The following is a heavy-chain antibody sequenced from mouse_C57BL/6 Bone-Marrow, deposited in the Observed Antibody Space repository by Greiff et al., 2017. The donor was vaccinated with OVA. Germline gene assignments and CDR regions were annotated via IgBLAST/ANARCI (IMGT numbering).Heavy chain of an antibody. Sequence: VQLKQYGAELVRPGASVKLSCTASGFNIKDYYMHWVKQRPEQGLEWIGRIDPEDGDTEYAPKFQGKATMTADTSSNTAYLQLSSLTSEDTAVYYCTTSHYYGSSYNFDYWGQGTTLTVSS. CDR1: GFNIKDYY. J-gene: IGHJ2*01. D-gene: IGHD1-1*01. CDR3: TTSHYYGSSYNFDY. CDR2: IDPEDGDT. V-gene: IGHV14-1*01.